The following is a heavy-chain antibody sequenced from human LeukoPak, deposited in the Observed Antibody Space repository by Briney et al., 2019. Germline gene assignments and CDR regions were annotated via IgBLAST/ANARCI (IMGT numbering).Heavy chain of an antibody. V-gene: IGHV3-64*01. J-gene: IGHJ4*02. CDR1: GFTFSSYA. D-gene: IGHD3-16*01. CDR3: AGTIYDYVWGSCPRD. CDR2: ISSNGGST. Sequence: GGSLRLSCAASGFTFSSYAMHWVRQAPGKGLEYVSAISSNGGSTYYANSVKGRFTISRDNSKNTLYLQMGSLRAEDMAVYYCAGTIYDYVWGSCPRDWGQGTLVTVSS.